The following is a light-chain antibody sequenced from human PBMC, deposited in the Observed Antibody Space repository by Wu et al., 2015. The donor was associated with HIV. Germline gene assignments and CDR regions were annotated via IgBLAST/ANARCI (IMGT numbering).Light chain of an antibody. J-gene: IGKJ1*01. Sequence: EIVMTQSPATLPVSPGERATLSCRASQSVRNYLAWFQQKPGRAPRLLIYDASNRATGIPARFSGSGSGTDFTLTISSLEPEDFALYYCQQRSNWPWTFGQGTKVEFK. CDR3: QQRSNWPWT. CDR1: QSVRNY. V-gene: IGKV3-11*01. CDR2: DAS.